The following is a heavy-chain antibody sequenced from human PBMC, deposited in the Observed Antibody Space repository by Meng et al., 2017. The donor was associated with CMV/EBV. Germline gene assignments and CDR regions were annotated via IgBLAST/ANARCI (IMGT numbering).Heavy chain of an antibody. V-gene: IGHV1-18*01. CDR2: ISAYNGNT. D-gene: IGHD2-2*02. CDR3: ARDCSSTSCYRKWYYGMDV. CDR1: GYTFTSYG. Sequence: ASVKVSCKASGYTFTSYGISWVRQAPGQGLEWMGRISAYNGNTNYAQKLQGRVTMTTDTSTSTAYMELRSLRSDDTAVYYCARDCSSTSCYRKWYYGMDVWGQGTTVTVSS. J-gene: IGHJ6*02.